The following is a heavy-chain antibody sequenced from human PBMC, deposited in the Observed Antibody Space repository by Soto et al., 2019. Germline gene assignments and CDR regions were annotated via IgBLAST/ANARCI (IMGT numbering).Heavy chain of an antibody. D-gene: IGHD6-6*01. Sequence: QVQLVQSGAEVKKPGSSVKVSCQASGGTFSSYAISWVRQAPGQGLEWMGGIIPIFGTANYAQKFQGRVTITADESTGTAYMELSSLRSEDTAVYYCARGKGYRSSSGGSWDPSYFDYWGQGTLVTVSS. CDR1: GGTFSSYA. CDR2: IIPIFGTA. J-gene: IGHJ4*02. V-gene: IGHV1-69*01. CDR3: ARGKGYRSSSGGSWDPSYFDY.